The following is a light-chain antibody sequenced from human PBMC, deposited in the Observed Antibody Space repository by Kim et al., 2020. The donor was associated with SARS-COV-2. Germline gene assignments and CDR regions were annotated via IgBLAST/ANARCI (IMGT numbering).Light chain of an antibody. J-gene: IGKJ2*01. Sequence: SAAVGDRVTITCRATQRISSYLAWYQQKPEQAPKLLIYDASSLESGVPSRFSGSGSGTDFTLTITSLQPDDFASYYCQQYKSYPLTFGQGTKLEI. CDR1: QRISSY. CDR2: DAS. V-gene: IGKV1-5*01. CDR3: QQYKSYPLT.